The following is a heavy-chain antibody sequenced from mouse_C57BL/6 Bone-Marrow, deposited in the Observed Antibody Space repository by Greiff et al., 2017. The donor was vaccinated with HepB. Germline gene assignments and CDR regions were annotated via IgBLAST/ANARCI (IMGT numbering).Heavy chain of an antibody. CDR3: TRWAVVVDY. J-gene: IGHJ2*01. Sequence: QVQLKQSGAELVRPGASVTLSCKASGYTFTDYEMHWVKQTPVHGLEWIGAIDPETGGTAYNQKFKGKAILTADKSSSTAYMELRSLTSEDSAVYYCTRWAVVVDYWGQGTTLTVSS. D-gene: IGHD1-1*01. CDR2: IDPETGGT. V-gene: IGHV1-15*01. CDR1: GYTFTDYE.